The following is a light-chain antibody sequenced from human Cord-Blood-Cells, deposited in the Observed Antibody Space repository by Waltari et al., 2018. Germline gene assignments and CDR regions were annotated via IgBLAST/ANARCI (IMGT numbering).Light chain of an antibody. V-gene: IGLV2-14*01. CDR1: SSDVGGYNY. CDR3: SSYTSSSTLV. J-gene: IGLJ1*01. CDR2: EVS. Sequence: QSALTQPASVSGSPGQSITISCTGTSSDVGGYNYFSWYQQHPGKAPKLSIYEVSNRPSGFSTRFSGSKSGNPASLTISGLQAEDEADYYCSSYTSSSTLVFGTGTKVTVL.